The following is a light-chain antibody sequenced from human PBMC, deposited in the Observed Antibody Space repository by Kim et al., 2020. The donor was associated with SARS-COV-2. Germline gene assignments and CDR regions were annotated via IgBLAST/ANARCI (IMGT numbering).Light chain of an antibody. CDR1: SSNIGNNY. CDR2: DNN. J-gene: IGLJ1*01. CDR3: GTWDSSLSAYV. V-gene: IGLV1-51*01. Sequence: QSVLTQPPSVSAAPGQKVTISCSGSSSNIGNNYVSWSHQLPGTAPKLLIYDNNKRPSGIPDRFSGSKSGTSATLGITGLQTGDEADYYCGTWDSSLSAYVFGTGTKVTVL.